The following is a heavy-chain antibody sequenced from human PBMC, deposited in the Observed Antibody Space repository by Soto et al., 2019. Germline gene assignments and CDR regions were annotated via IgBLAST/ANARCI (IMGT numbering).Heavy chain of an antibody. CDR2: IRDKGNNYAT. CDR3: ARLDAPGDRAFDM. CDR1: GFTFSGSA. Sequence: EVQLVESGGGLVQPGGSLKLSCAASGFTFSGSAIHWVRQASGKGLEWVARIRDKGNNYATAYAASVKGRFTISRDDSKNTAFLQMNSLSTEDTAVYYWARLDAPGDRAFDMWGQGTMVTVSS. V-gene: IGHV3-73*01. J-gene: IGHJ3*02.